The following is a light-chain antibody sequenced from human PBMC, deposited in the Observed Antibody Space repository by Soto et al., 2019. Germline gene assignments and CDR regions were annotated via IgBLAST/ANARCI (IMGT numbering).Light chain of an antibody. J-gene: IGKJ1*01. CDR1: QSVGSSY. Sequence: EIGLTQSPSIPPLSPGVRVTLSGRAIQSVGSSYLAPYQQKPGQAPTILIYDASSRATGIPDRFTGGPSGTDFALTSSRLEPEVFAVYSCEEYGNSPLMFCQGTKVEVK. CDR3: EEYGNSPLM. V-gene: IGKV3-20*01. CDR2: DAS.